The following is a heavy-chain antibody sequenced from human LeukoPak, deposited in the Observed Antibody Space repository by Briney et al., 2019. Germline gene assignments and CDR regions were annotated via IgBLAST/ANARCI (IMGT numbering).Heavy chain of an antibody. V-gene: IGHV3-11*01. Sequence: GGSLRLSCAASGFTFSDYYMSWIRQAPGKGLEWVSYISSSGSTIYYADSVKGRFTISRDNAKNSLYLQMNSLRAEDTAVYYCARGVVDNWNDLYYFDYWGQGTLVTVSS. J-gene: IGHJ4*02. CDR2: ISSSGSTI. D-gene: IGHD1-1*01. CDR1: GFTFSDYY. CDR3: ARGVVDNWNDLYYFDY.